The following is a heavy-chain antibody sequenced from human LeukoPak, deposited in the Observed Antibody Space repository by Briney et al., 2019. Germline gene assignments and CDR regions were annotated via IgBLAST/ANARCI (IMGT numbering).Heavy chain of an antibody. CDR3: ARGYYDSSGFYLGY. D-gene: IGHD3-22*01. Sequence: GGSLRLSCAASGFTFDDYAMHWVRQAPGKGLEWVSLISGDGGSTYYADSVKGRFTISRDNSKNSLYLQMNSLRAEDTAVYYCARGYYDSSGFYLGYWGQGTLVTVSS. J-gene: IGHJ4*02. CDR1: GFTFDDYA. CDR2: ISGDGGST. V-gene: IGHV3-43*02.